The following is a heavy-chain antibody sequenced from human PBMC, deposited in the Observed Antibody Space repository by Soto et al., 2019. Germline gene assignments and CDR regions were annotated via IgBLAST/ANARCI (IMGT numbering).Heavy chain of an antibody. CDR1: GGSIGSGGYY. Sequence: QVQLQESGPGLVKPSQTLSLTCTVSGGSIGSGGYYWNCIRQHPGQGLEGIGYIYYTGSTYYNTSLNSRLTRSVDTSENHFSRNLYSVTAADTAVYYWARSPSRAAAPDGDLFDPWGQGTLFTVSS. D-gene: IGHD6-13*01. J-gene: IGHJ5*02. V-gene: IGHV4-31*03. CDR3: ARSPSRAAAPDGDLFDP. CDR2: IYYTGST.